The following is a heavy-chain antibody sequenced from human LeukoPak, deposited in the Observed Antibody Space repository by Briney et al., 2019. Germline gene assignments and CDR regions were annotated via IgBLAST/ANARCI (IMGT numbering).Heavy chain of an antibody. J-gene: IGHJ3*02. CDR2: IYYSGST. D-gene: IGHD2-15*01. CDR3: ARPDYCSGGSCYTPGAFDI. V-gene: IGHV4-39*01. CDR1: GGSISSSSYY. Sequence: SEILSLTCTVSGGSISSSSYYWGWIRQPPGKGLEWIGSIYYSGSTYYNPSLKSRVTISVDTSKNQFSLKLSSVTAADTAVYYCARPDYCSGGSCYTPGAFDIWGQGTMVTVSS.